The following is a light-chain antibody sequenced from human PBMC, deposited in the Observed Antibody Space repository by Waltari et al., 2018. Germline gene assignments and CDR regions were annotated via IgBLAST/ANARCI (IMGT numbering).Light chain of an antibody. V-gene: IGKV1-5*03. CDR2: GAS. CDR3: QQRTKWVT. CDR1: QSITTS. J-gene: IGKJ4*01. Sequence: DIQMTQSPSTLSASVGDTVIISCRASQSITTSLAWYQQKPGKAPDVLIYGASNLESGVPSRFSGSGSGTEFTLTISSLQPDDFAVYYCQQRTKWVTFGGGTTLDIK.